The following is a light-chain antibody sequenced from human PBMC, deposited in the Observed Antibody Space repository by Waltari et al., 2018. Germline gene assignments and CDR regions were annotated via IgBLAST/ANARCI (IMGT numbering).Light chain of an antibody. CDR3: SSYTGSTTPRV. CDR1: SSGVGTYNF. CDR2: EGN. V-gene: IGLV2-23*01. Sequence: QSALTQPASVSGSPGQSIIIPCTETSSGVGTYNFVSWYQQHPGKAPKVIIYEGNKRPSELSNRFSGSKSGNTASLTISGLQAEGEADYYCSSYTGSTTPRVFGGGTKLTVL. J-gene: IGLJ3*02.